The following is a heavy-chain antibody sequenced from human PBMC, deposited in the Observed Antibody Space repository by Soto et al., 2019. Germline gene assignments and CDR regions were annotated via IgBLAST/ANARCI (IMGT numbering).Heavy chain of an antibody. V-gene: IGHV3-23*01. CDR1: GFTFSSYA. D-gene: IGHD2-21*01. CDR2: ISGSGGST. CDR3: AKGILSATIAPYAMDV. J-gene: IGHJ6*02. Sequence: GGSLRLSCAASGFTFSSYAMSWVRQAPGKGLEWVSAISGSGGSTYYADSVKGRFTISRDNSKNTLYLQMKSLRPEDTAVYYCAKGILSATIAPYAMDVWGQGTTVTVSS.